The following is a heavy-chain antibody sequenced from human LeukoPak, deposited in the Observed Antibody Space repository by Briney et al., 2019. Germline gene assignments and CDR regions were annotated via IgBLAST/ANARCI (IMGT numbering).Heavy chain of an antibody. CDR2: ISAYIVNT. D-gene: IGHD4-17*01. J-gene: IGHJ6*03. CDR3: ASQTTVTDNYYYMDV. Sequence: ASVKVSCKASGYTFTSYGITWVRQAPGQGLEWMGWISAYIVNTHYAQKLQGRVTMTTDTSTNTAYMELRSLRSDDTAVYYCASQTTVTDNYYYMDVWGKGTTVTVSS. V-gene: IGHV1-18*01. CDR1: GYTFTSYG.